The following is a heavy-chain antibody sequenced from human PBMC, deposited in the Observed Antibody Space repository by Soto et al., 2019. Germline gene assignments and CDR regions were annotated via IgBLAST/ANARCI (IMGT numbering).Heavy chain of an antibody. V-gene: IGHV4-34*01. D-gene: IGHD4-17*01. CDR3: ARDGGYNPVGAFDI. J-gene: IGHJ3*02. CDR2: INHSGSS. CDR1: GVSFSGYI. Sequence: SETLSLTCAVSGVSFSGYIWTWIRQTPGKGLQWIGQINHSGSSIYNPSLKNRVTISTMSNNKFSLELSSVTAADTAVYYCARDGGYNPVGAFDIWGQGTMVTVSS.